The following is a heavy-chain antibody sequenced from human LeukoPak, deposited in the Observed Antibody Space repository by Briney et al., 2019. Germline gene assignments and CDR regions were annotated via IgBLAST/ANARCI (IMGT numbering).Heavy chain of an antibody. CDR1: GFTVSSNS. J-gene: IGHJ4*02. Sequence: GGSLRLSCTVSGFTVSSNSMSWVRQAPGKGLEWVSFIYSDNTHYSDSVKGRFTISRDDSKNTLYLQMNSLRGEDTAVYYCARRAGAYSHPYDYWGQGTLVTVSS. CDR2: IYSDNT. CDR3: ARRAGAYSHPYDY. D-gene: IGHD4/OR15-4a*01. V-gene: IGHV3-53*01.